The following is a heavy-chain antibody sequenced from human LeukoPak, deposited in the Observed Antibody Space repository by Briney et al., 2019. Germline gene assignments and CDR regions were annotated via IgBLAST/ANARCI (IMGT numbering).Heavy chain of an antibody. D-gene: IGHD5-24*01. V-gene: IGHV3-7*04. Sequence: GGSLRLSCVASGFPFSSYWMTWVRQATEKGLGWVANLKQDGGKKSYVDSVKGRFTISRDNAKNSLYLQMNSLRAEDTAIYYCTRVGYIDEGIDYWGQGTLVTVSS. CDR2: LKQDGGKK. CDR1: GFPFSSYW. J-gene: IGHJ4*02. CDR3: TRVGYIDEGIDY.